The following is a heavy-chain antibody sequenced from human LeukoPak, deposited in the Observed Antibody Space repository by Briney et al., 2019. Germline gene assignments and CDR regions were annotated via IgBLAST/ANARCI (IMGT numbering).Heavy chain of an antibody. J-gene: IGHJ4*02. D-gene: IGHD1-26*01. CDR3: AKDRNVIVGAHFDY. Sequence: GGSLRLSCAASGFTVDSNYLSWVRQAPGKGLEWVSTIYTGGNTYYADSVKGRFTISRDNSKNTLYLQMNSLRAEDTAVYYCAKDRNVIVGAHFDYWGQGTLVTVSS. V-gene: IGHV3-53*01. CDR1: GFTVDSNY. CDR2: IYTGGNT.